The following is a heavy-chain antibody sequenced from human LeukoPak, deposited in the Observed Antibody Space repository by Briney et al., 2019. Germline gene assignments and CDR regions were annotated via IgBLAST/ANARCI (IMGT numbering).Heavy chain of an antibody. Sequence: GGSLRLSCAASGFTFSSYGMHWVRQAPGKGLEWVAIISYDGNSEYYADSVKGRFTISRDNSKNTLYLQMNSLRPEDTAIYYCAKDFTGARSGEHSGIDCWGQGTLVTVSS. CDR2: ISYDGNSE. J-gene: IGHJ4*02. CDR1: GFTFSSYG. D-gene: IGHD3-22*01. V-gene: IGHV3-30*18. CDR3: AKDFTGARSGEHSGIDC.